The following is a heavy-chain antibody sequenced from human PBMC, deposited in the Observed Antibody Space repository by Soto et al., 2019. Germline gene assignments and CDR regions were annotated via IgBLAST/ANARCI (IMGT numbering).Heavy chain of an antibody. D-gene: IGHD2-15*01. Sequence: AASVKVSCKASGYSFTSYDINWVRQATGQGLEWMGWMNPNSGNTGYAQKFQGRVTMTRNTSISTAYMELTSLRSDDTAVYYCARGRRSGGSCYLHWGQGTLVTVSS. J-gene: IGHJ4*02. CDR2: MNPNSGNT. V-gene: IGHV1-8*01. CDR3: ARGRRSGGSCYLH. CDR1: GYSFTSYD.